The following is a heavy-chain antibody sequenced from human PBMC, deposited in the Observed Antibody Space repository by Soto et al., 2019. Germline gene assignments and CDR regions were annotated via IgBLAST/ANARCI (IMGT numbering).Heavy chain of an antibody. CDR2: VNNGGSDI. Sequence: EVQLVESGGGLVQPGGSLRLSCAASGFTFSSYWMHWVRRAPGKGLVWLSRVNNGGSDIKYADAVKGRFIFSRDNDKSTLYLQMDSLTAEDTAVYYCVSGSGGPEFWGQGTLVTVSS. CDR3: VSGSGGPEF. J-gene: IGHJ4*02. CDR1: GFTFSSYW. V-gene: IGHV3-74*01.